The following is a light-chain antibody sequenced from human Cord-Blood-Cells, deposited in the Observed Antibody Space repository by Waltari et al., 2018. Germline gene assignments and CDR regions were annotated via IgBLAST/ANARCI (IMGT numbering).Light chain of an antibody. V-gene: IGLV2-23*01. CDR1: SSDVGRYNL. J-gene: IGLJ1*01. CDR3: CSYAGSSTYV. CDR2: EGG. Sequence: QSALTQPASVSGSPGQSLTISCTGTSSDVGRYNLVSWYQQHPGKAPKLMIYEGGKRPSGVSNRFSGSKSGNTASLTISGLQAEDEAYYYCCSYAGSSTYVFGTGTKVTVL.